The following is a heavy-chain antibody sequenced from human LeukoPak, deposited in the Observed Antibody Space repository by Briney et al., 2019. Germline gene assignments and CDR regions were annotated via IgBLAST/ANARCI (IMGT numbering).Heavy chain of an antibody. V-gene: IGHV1-46*01. CDR3: ARDRNYDILTGYYRFDY. CDR2: INPSGGST. Sequence: ASVKVSCKASGYTFTSYYMHWVRQVPGQGLEWMGIINPSGGSTSYAQKFQGRVTMTRDTSTSTVYMELSSLRSEDTAVYYCARDRNYDILTGYYRFDYWGQGTLVTVSS. J-gene: IGHJ4*02. CDR1: GYTFTSYY. D-gene: IGHD3-9*01.